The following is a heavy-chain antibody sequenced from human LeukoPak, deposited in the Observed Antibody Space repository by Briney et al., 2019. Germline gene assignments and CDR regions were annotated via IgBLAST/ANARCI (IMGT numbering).Heavy chain of an antibody. CDR1: GFTFSSYA. J-gene: IGHJ4*02. Sequence: GGSLRLSCAASGFTFSSYAMHWVRQAPGKGLEWVAVISYDGSNKYYADSVKGRYTISRDNSKNTLYPQMNSLRAEDTAVYYCASWSSIAAASDYWGQGTLVTVSS. D-gene: IGHD6-13*01. CDR3: ASWSSIAAASDY. V-gene: IGHV3-30-3*01. CDR2: ISYDGSNK.